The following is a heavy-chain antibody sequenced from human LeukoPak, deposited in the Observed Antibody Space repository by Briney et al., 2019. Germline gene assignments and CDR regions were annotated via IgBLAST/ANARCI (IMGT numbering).Heavy chain of an antibody. D-gene: IGHD1-26*01. V-gene: IGHV3-30*18. CDR1: GFTFSTYG. CDR3: AKSKWERLLFTHSDY. J-gene: IGHJ4*02. Sequence: PGRSLRLSCAASGFTFSTYGMHWVRQAPGKGLEWVAIISSDGSNTYYTDSVKGRFTISRDNSKNTLYLQMSSLRVEDTAVYYCAKSKWERLLFTHSDYWGQGTLVTVSP. CDR2: ISSDGSNT.